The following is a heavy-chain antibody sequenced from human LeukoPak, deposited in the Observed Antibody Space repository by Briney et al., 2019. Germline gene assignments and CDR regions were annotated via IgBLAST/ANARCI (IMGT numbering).Heavy chain of an antibody. Sequence: SETLSLTCTVSGGSISSSTYYWGWIRQPPGKGLEWIGTIYYSGSTYYNPSLKSRVTISVDTSKNQFSLKLSSVTAADTAVYYCAAAYYYDSSGYYGLNWFDPWGQGTLVTVSS. CDR3: AAAYYYDSSGYYGLNWFDP. V-gene: IGHV4-39*07. CDR1: GGSISSSTYY. D-gene: IGHD3-22*01. CDR2: IYYSGST. J-gene: IGHJ5*02.